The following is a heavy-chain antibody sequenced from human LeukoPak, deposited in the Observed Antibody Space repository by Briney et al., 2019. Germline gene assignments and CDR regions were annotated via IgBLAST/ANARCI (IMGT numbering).Heavy chain of an antibody. CDR3: ARVPSLRFLEWPPFDP. Sequence: GASVKVSCKASGYTFTGYYMHWVRQAPGQGPEWKGWINPNSGGTNYAQRFQGRVNMTRDMSISTAYMELSRLRSDDTAVYYCARVPSLRFLEWPPFDPWGQGTLVTVSS. CDR1: GYTFTGYY. D-gene: IGHD3-3*01. J-gene: IGHJ5*02. CDR2: INPNSGGT. V-gene: IGHV1-2*02.